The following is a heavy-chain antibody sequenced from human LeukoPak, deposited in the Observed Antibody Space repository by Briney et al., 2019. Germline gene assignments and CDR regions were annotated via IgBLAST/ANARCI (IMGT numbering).Heavy chain of an antibody. CDR3: AKPLRYFDWLADY. CDR1: GFTFSSYS. CDR2: ISSSSSYI. D-gene: IGHD3-9*01. J-gene: IGHJ4*02. Sequence: PGGSLRLSCAASGFTFSSYSMNWVRQAPGKGLEWVSSISSSSSYIYYADSVKGRFTISRDNSKNTLYLQMNSLRAEDTAVYYCAKPLRYFDWLADYWGQGTLVTVSS. V-gene: IGHV3-21*04.